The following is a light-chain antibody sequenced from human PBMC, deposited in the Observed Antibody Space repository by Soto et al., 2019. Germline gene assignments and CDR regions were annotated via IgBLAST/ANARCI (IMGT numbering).Light chain of an antibody. J-gene: IGKJ3*01. V-gene: IGKV3-11*01. Sequence: EVVLTQSPGTLSLSPGERATLSCRDSQSVSNSYLAWYQQKPGQARRLLIYDASYRATGIPARFSGSGSGTDFTLTISSLEPEDFAVYYCQHRNNRPFSFGPGTKVDIK. CDR3: QHRNNRPFS. CDR2: DAS. CDR1: QSVSNSY.